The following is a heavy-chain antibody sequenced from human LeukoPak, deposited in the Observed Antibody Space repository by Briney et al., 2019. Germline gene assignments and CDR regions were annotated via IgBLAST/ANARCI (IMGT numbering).Heavy chain of an antibody. CDR2: VYHSGST. Sequence: SETLSLTCAVSGGSISNNIWWNWVRQPPGKGLEWIGEVYHSGSTNYNPSLKSRLTISVDKSKNQFSLKLSSVTAADTAVYYCARSAIDAFDIWGQGAMVTVSS. V-gene: IGHV4-4*02. CDR1: GGSISNNIW. D-gene: IGHD6-25*01. CDR3: ARSAIDAFDI. J-gene: IGHJ3*02.